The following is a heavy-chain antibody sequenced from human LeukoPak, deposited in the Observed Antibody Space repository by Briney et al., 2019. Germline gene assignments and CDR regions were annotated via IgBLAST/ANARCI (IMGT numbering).Heavy chain of an antibody. CDR2: INPSGGST. J-gene: IGHJ5*02. CDR3: ARGPADPIVGATHWFDP. V-gene: IGHV1-46*01. CDR1: GYTFTSYY. Sequence: ASVKVSCTASGYTFTSYYMHWVRQAPGQGLEWMGIINPSGGSTSYAQKFQGRVTMTRDTSTSTVYMELSSLRSEDTAVYYCARGPADPIVGATHWFDPWGQGTLVTVSS. D-gene: IGHD1-26*01.